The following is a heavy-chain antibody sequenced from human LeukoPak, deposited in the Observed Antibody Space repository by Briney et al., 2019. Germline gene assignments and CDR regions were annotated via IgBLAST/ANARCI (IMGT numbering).Heavy chain of an antibody. J-gene: IGHJ4*02. CDR1: GDTFISHG. CDR2: ISTYNGDT. V-gene: IGHV1-18*01. Sequence: ASVKVSCKASGDTFISHGIIWVRQAPGQGLEWMGWISTYNGDTNYAQKFQGRVSTTTDTSTDTVYMELRSLRSDDTAVYYCARDRGVAGADTFDYWGQGTLVTVSS. CDR3: ARDRGVAGADTFDY. D-gene: IGHD6-13*01.